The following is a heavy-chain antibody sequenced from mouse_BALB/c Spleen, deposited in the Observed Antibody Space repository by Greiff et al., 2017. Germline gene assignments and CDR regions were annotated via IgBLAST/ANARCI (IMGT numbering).Heavy chain of an antibody. CDR2: IGAGGST. D-gene: IGHD1-3*01. CDR3: ARDQWGLYAKDD. Sequence: QVQLMESGPGLVAPSQTLSITCTASGFSLTSYGIHWVRQPPGKGLEWLGVIGAGGSTNYNSALMSRLSISKDNTKSHVFLKMNSLQTDDTAMDYCARDQWGLYAKDDWGQGTSVTVAS. CDR1: GFSLTSYG. J-gene: IGHJ4*01. V-gene: IGHV2-9*02.